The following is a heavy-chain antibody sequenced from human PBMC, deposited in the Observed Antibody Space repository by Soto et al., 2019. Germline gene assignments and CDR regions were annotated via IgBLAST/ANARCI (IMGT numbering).Heavy chain of an antibody. V-gene: IGHV3-53*04. CDR1: GFAVRHNY. CDR2: IYSGGDT. J-gene: IGHJ6*01. Sequence: EVQLVESGGGLVQPGGSLRLSCTASGFAVRHNYMTWVRQAPGKGLEWVSLIYSGGDTAYADSVKGRFTISRHTSQNTLYPQMNRLRAADTAVYFCARKTDSIPSGGDVWGKGTAVTVSS. CDR3: ARKTDSIPSGGDV. D-gene: IGHD3-10*01.